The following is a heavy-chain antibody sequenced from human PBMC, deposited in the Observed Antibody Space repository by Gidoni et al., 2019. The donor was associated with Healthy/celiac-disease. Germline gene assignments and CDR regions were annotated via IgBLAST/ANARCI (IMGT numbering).Heavy chain of an antibody. V-gene: IGHV4-4*02. CDR1: GGSISSSNW. D-gene: IGHD3-10*01. CDR2: IYHSGST. J-gene: IGHJ6*02. CDR3: ARMVGSGSYYKYYYYGMDV. Sequence: QVQLQESGPGLVKPSGTLSLTCAVSGGSISSSNWWSWVRQPPGKGLEWIGEIYHSGSTNYNPSLKSRVTISVDKSKNQFSLKLSSVTAADTAVYHCARMVGSGSYYKYYYYGMDVWGQGTTVTVSS.